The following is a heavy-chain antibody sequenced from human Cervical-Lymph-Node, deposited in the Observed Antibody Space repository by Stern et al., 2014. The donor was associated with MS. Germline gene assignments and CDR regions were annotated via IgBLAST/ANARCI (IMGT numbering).Heavy chain of an antibody. Sequence: VQLVQSGGGLVQPGRSLRLSCGASGFTFDDYSMHWVRQAPGKGLEWVSGINYNSGRLGYADSAKDRFTISRDNAKKSLFLQMNRLRVEDTALYYCAKSAFMTGPSSAWLDSWGQGIFVTVSS. CDR2: INYNSGRL. CDR3: AKSAFMTGPSSAWLDS. D-gene: IGHD3-22*01. J-gene: IGHJ5*01. CDR1: GFTFDDYS. V-gene: IGHV3-9*01.